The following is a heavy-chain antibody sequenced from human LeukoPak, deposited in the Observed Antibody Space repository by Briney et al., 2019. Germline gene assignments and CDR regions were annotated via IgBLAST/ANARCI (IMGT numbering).Heavy chain of an antibody. CDR1: GYTFTGYY. V-gene: IGHV1-2*02. J-gene: IGHJ6*02. CDR2: INPNSGGT. CDR3: ARPMAEYYYDSSLGGYYYYYGMDV. D-gene: IGHD3-22*01. Sequence: ASVKVSCKASGYTFTGYYMHWVRQAPGQGLEWMGWINPNSGGTNYAQKFQGRVTMTRDTSISTAYMELSRLRSDDTAVYYCARPMAEYYYDSSLGGYYYYYGMDVWGQGTTVTVSS.